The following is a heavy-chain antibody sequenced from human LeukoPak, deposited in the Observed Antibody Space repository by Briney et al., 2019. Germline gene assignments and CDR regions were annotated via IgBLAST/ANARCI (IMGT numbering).Heavy chain of an antibody. Sequence: SETLSLTCTVSGGSISSYYWSWIRQPPGKGLEWIGYIYYSGSTNYNPSLKSRVTISVDTSKNQFSLKLSSVTAADTAVYYCASLGATRRYYYYGMDVWGQGTTVTVS. D-gene: IGHD1-26*01. CDR2: IYYSGST. CDR1: GGSISSYY. CDR3: ASLGATRRYYYYGMDV. J-gene: IGHJ6*02. V-gene: IGHV4-59*08.